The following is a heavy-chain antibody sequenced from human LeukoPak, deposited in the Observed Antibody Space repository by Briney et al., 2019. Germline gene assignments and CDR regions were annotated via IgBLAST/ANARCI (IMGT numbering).Heavy chain of an antibody. V-gene: IGHV1-18*01. D-gene: IGHD1-26*01. CDR1: GYTFTDYG. CDR2: VSPFNGHR. J-gene: IGHJ3*01. CDR3: ARDAVGARAFDV. Sequence: ASVKVSCKASGYTFTDYGIHWVRQAPGQGLEWMRWVSPFNGHRLYGQRFQGRVTMTTDPSTTTVYMELTSLTSDDTALYYCARDAVGARAFDVWGQGTMVTVSS.